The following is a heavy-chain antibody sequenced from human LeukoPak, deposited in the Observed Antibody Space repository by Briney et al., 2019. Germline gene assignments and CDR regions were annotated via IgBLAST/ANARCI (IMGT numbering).Heavy chain of an antibody. V-gene: IGHV1-18*01. CDR1: GYTFTSYG. J-gene: IGHJ4*02. Sequence: ASVKVSCRASGYTFTSYGISWVRQAPGQGLEWMGWISAYNGNTNYAQKLQGRVTMTTDTSTSTAYMELRSLRSDDTAVYYCARAQDGYNWNDYWGQGTLVTVSS. CDR2: ISAYNGNT. CDR3: ARAQDGYNWNDY. D-gene: IGHD5-24*01.